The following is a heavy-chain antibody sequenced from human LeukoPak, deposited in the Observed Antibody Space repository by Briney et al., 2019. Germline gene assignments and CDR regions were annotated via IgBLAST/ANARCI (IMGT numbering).Heavy chain of an antibody. CDR2: IYYSGST. V-gene: IGHV4-30-4*01. CDR1: GGSISSGDYY. J-gene: IGHJ5*02. CDR3: AREVFGVVIIRRDKWFDP. D-gene: IGHD3-3*01. Sequence: SETLSLTCTVSGGSISSGDYYWSWIRQPPGKGLEWIGYIYYSGSTYYNPSLKSRVTISVDTSKNQFSLKLSSVTAADTAVYYCAREVFGVVIIRRDKWFDPWGQGTLVTVSS.